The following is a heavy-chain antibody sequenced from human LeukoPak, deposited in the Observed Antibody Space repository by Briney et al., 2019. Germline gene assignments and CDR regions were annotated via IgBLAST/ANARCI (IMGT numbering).Heavy chain of an antibody. J-gene: IGHJ4*02. CDR2: IYYSGST. D-gene: IGHD1-26*01. Sequence: ETLSLTCTVSGGSISSYYWSWIRQPPGKGLEWIGYIYYSGSTNYNPSLKSRVTISVDTSKNQFSLKLSSVTAADTAVYYCARFGVGATNTDYWGQGTLVTVSS. CDR1: GGSISSYY. CDR3: ARFGVGATNTDY. V-gene: IGHV4-59*08.